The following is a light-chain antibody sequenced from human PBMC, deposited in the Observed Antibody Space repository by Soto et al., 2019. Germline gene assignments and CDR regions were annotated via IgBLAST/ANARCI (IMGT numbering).Light chain of an antibody. V-gene: IGKV3-20*01. CDR2: GAS. J-gene: IGKJ5*01. CDR1: QSVSGSF. CDR3: QQYGDSLSIT. Sequence: DIVLTQSPGTLSLSPGERGTLSCRASQSVSGSFLAWYQQKPGQAPRLLIYGASSRATGIPDRFSGSGSGTDFTLTISRLEPEDFAVYNCQQYGDSLSITFGQGTRLEIK.